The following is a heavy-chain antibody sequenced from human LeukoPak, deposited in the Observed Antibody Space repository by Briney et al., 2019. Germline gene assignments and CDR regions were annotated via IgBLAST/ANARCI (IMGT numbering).Heavy chain of an antibody. V-gene: IGHV3-15*07. CDR1: TFTKAW. CDR2: VKNRGDGMAT. J-gene: IGHJ4*02. Sequence: KAGGSLRLSCVLSTFTKAWMNWVRQAPGKGLEWVGRVKNRGDGMATDYAAPVKGRFIISRDDSKKTVYLQMDSLKTEDTAVYFCTTEYFGGFEYWGQGTLVTVSS. D-gene: IGHD3-16*01. CDR3: TTEYFGGFEY.